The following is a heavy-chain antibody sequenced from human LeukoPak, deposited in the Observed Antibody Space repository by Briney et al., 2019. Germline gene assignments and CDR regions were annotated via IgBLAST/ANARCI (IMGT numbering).Heavy chain of an antibody. CDR2: ISYDGSNK. CDR3: AKDQSGMDV. J-gene: IGHJ6*02. V-gene: IGHV3-30*18. CDR1: GFTFSSYG. Sequence: GRSLRLYCAASGFTFSSYGMHWVRQAPGKGLEWVAVISYDGSNKYYADSVKGRFTISRDNSKNTLYLQMNSLRAEDTAVYYCAKDQSGMDVWGQGTTVTVSS.